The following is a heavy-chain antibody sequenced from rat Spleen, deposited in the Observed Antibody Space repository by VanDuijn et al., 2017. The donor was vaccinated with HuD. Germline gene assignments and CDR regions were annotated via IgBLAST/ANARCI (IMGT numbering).Heavy chain of an antibody. J-gene: IGHJ3*01. CDR3: TTFSDYATSPFAY. V-gene: IGHV5-20*01. CDR1: GFTFSDFY. CDR2: IKYEDFTP. Sequence: EVQLVESDGGLVQPGRSLKLSCATSGFTFSDFYMAWVRQAPKKGLEWVASIKYEDFTPYYRDSVMGRFTISRDNAKSTLYLQMDSLRAEDTATYYCTTFSDYATSPFAYWGRGTLVTVSS. D-gene: IGHD1-6*01.